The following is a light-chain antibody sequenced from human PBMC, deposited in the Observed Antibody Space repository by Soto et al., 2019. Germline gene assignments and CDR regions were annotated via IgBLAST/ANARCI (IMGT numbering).Light chain of an antibody. CDR3: QQYGDSPFA. CDR1: QSIYINS. J-gene: IGKJ3*01. CDR2: AAT. V-gene: IGKV3-20*01. Sequence: EIMMTQSPGTLSLSPGERATLSCRASQSIYINSLAWYQHKRGQAPRLLIYAATVRATAVPDRFNGSGSGTDFALTISRLEPEDSAMYYCQQYGDSPFAFGPGTKVDIK.